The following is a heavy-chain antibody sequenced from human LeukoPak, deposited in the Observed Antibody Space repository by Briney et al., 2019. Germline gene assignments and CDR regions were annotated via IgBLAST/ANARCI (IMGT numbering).Heavy chain of an antibody. CDR1: GGSISSYY. D-gene: IGHD5-18*01. J-gene: IGHJ4*02. CDR3: ARDSGYSYGYDY. CDR2: LFYSGST. Sequence: SETLSLTCTVSGGSISSYYWSWIQQPPGKGLEWIGYLFYSGSTNYNPSLKSRVTISADTSKNQFSLKLTAVNTADTAVYYCARDSGYSYGYDYWGLGTPVTVSS. V-gene: IGHV4-59*01.